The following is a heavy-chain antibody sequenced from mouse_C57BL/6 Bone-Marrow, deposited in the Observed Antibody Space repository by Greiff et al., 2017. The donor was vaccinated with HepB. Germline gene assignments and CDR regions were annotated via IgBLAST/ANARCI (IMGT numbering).Heavy chain of an antibody. Sequence: LVESGAELVKPGASVKLSCTASGFNIKDYYMHWVKQRTEQGLEWIGRIAPEDGETKYAPKFQGKATITADTSSNTAYLQLSSLTSEDTAVYDCARIYYGSSYYFDVWGTGTTVTVSS. CDR3: ARIYYGSSYYFDV. CDR1: GFNIKDYY. D-gene: IGHD1-1*01. J-gene: IGHJ1*03. CDR2: IAPEDGET. V-gene: IGHV14-2*01.